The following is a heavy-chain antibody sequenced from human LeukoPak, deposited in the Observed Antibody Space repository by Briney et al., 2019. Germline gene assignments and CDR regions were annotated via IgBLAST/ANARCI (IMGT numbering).Heavy chain of an antibody. CDR3: ARDGLAAATLHWCFDL. CDR1: GFTFSSYS. J-gene: IGHJ2*01. Sequence: GGSLRLSCAASGFTFSSYSMNWVRQAPGKGLEWGSSISSSSSYIYYADSVKGRFTISRDNARNSLYLQMNSLRAEDTAVYYCARDGLAAATLHWCFDLWGRGTLVTVSS. CDR2: ISSSSSYI. V-gene: IGHV3-21*01. D-gene: IGHD6-25*01.